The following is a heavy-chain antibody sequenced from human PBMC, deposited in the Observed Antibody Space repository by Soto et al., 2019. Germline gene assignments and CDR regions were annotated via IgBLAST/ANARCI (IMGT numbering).Heavy chain of an antibody. CDR3: AKAPRVFRTRADCFDY. Sequence: GGSLRLSCSASGFTFSTYWMSWVRQAPGKGLEWVANIKQDGSEKYYVDSVRGRFTISRDTAKNSLYLQMNSLRAEDTAVYYCAKAPRVFRTRADCFDYWGQGTLVTVSS. D-gene: IGHD3-10*01. J-gene: IGHJ4*02. V-gene: IGHV3-7*01. CDR1: GFTFSTYW. CDR2: IKQDGSEK.